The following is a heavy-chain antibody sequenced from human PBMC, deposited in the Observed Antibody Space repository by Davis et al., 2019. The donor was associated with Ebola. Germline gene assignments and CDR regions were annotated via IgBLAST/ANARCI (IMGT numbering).Heavy chain of an antibody. D-gene: IGHD3-3*01. J-gene: IGHJ5*02. CDR2: ISAYNGNT. CDR3: ARGTITIFGVVMGWFDP. Sequence: ASVKVSCKASGYSFASYYMHWVRQAPGQGLEWMGWISAYNGNTNYAQKFQGKVTMTTDTSTSTAYMELRSLRSDDTAVYYCARGTITIFGVVMGWFDPWGQGTLVTVSS. CDR1: GYSFASYY. V-gene: IGHV1-18*04.